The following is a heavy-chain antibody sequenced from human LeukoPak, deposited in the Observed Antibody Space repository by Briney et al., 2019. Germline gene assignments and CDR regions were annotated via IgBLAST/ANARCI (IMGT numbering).Heavy chain of an antibody. J-gene: IGHJ4*02. CDR3: ARDAEDIVATILSY. V-gene: IGHV1-2*02. CDR2: INPNSGGT. CDR1: GYTFTGYY. D-gene: IGHD5-12*01. Sequence: ASVKVSCKASGYTFTGYYIHWVRQAPGQGLEWMGWINPNSGGTNYAQKFQGRVTMTRDTSISTAYMELSRLRSDDTAVYYCARDAEDIVATILSYWGQGTLVTVSS.